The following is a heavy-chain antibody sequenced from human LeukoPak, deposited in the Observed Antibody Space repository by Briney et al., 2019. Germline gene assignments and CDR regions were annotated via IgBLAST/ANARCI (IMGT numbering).Heavy chain of an antibody. Sequence: ASVKVSCKASGYTFTSYGISWVRQAPGQGLEWMGWISAYNGNTNYAQKLQGRVTMTTDTSTSTAYMELRSLRSDDTAVYYCARDFWSGYYYYYYYGMDVWGQGTTVTASS. CDR3: ARDFWSGYYYYYYYGMDV. J-gene: IGHJ6*02. V-gene: IGHV1-18*01. D-gene: IGHD3-3*01. CDR1: GYTFTSYG. CDR2: ISAYNGNT.